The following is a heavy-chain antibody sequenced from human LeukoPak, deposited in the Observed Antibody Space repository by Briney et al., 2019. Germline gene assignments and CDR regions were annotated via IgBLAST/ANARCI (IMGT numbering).Heavy chain of an antibody. J-gene: IGHJ4*02. D-gene: IGHD6-19*01. Sequence: PSETLSLTCTVAGASISSWYWSWIRQPPGKGLEWIGNIHGSGNTNCNPSLKSRVSMSLDTSKNQVSLNLTSVTAADTATYFCARETMLAGFASGLGFWGQGILVIVSS. V-gene: IGHV4-59*12. CDR2: IHGSGNT. CDR3: ARETMLAGFASGLGF. CDR1: GASISSWY.